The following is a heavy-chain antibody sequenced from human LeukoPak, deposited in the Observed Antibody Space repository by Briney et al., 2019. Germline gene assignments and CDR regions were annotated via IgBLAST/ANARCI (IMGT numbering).Heavy chain of an antibody. CDR1: GFTFDDYA. J-gene: IGHJ4*02. CDR2: ISWNSGSI. Sequence: GGSLRLSCAASGFTFDDYAMHWVRQAPGKGLEWVSGISWNSGSIGYADSVKGRFTISRDNAKNSLYLQMNSLRAEDMALYYCAKGTTLRLTVTIDYWGQGTLVTVSS. CDR3: AKGTTLRLTVTIDY. D-gene: IGHD4-17*01. V-gene: IGHV3-9*03.